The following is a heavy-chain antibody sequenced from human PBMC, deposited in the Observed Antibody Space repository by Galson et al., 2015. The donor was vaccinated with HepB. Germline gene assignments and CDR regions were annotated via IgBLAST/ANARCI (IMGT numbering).Heavy chain of an antibody. J-gene: IGHJ6*02. CDR2: ISYDRHNN. CDR3: ARAPPNLNTVYYYYFYAMDV. V-gene: IGHV3-30*16. D-gene: IGHD1-7*01. CDR1: GFNFTSYP. Sequence: YLILSCAASGFNFTSYPMHWVRQAPGKGLEWVAVISYDRHNNSYADSVSGRFTISRDNSKTTLYLQMDSLRAEDTAVYYCARAPPNLNTVYYYYFYAMDVWGQGTTVTVSS.